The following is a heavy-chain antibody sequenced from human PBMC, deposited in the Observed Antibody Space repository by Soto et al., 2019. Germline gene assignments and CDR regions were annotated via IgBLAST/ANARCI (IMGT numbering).Heavy chain of an antibody. CDR1: GGSVSSSGYY. D-gene: IGHD3-10*01. V-gene: IGHV4-39*01. CDR3: ARHQDSYYKDHFDY. CDR2: IYYSGIS. J-gene: IGHJ4*02. Sequence: SETLSLTCTVSGGSVSSSGYYWGWIRQPPGKGLEWIGSIYYSGISYSNPSLKSRVTISVDTSKNQFSLRLRSVTAADTAMYYCARHQDSYYKDHFDYRGQGALVTVSS.